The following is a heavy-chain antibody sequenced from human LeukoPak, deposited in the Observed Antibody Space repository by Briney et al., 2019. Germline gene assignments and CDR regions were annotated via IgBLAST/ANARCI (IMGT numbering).Heavy chain of an antibody. CDR1: GFTVSGNY. D-gene: IGHD3-3*01. V-gene: IGHV3-21*01. CDR3: ARDNFY. CDR2: ITSSSDYI. J-gene: IGHJ4*02. Sequence: GGSLRLSCAASGFTVSGNYMSWVRQAPGKGLEWVSSITSSSDYIYYADSVKGRFTISRDNAKNSLSLQMNSLRAEDTAVYYCARDNFYWGQGTLVTVSS.